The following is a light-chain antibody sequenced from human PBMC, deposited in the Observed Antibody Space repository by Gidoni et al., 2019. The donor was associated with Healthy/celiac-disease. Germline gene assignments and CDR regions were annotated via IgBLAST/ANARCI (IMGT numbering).Light chain of an antibody. Sequence: IQLTTSPSSLSASVGDRVTITCRASQSISSYLNWYQQKPWKAPKLLIYAASSLQGGVPSRFSGSGAGTDFTLTISSLQPEDFATYYCQQSYSTPPTFXQXTKVEIK. CDR1: QSISSY. V-gene: IGKV1-39*01. CDR2: AAS. CDR3: QQSYSTPPT. J-gene: IGKJ1*01.